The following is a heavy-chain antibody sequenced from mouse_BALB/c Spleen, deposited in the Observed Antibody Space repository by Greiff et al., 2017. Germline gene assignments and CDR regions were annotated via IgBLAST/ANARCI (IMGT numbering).Heavy chain of an antibody. V-gene: IGHV2-6-7*01. CDR1: GFSLTGYG. CDR3: ARDERENYYGSSYWYFDV. CDR2: IWGDGST. Sequence: KLVESGPGLVAPSQSLSITCTVSGFSLTGYGVNWVRQPPGKGLEWLGMIWGDGSTDYNSALKSRLSISKDNSKSQVFLKMNSLQTDDTARYYCARDERENYYGSSYWYFDVWGAGTTVTVSS. D-gene: IGHD1-1*01. J-gene: IGHJ1*01.